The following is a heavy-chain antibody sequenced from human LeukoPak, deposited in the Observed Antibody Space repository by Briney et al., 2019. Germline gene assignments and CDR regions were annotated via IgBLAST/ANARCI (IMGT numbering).Heavy chain of an antibody. Sequence: SETLSLTCKVSGGSISSSAHYWGWIRQPPGKGLEWIGSIYYSGSTYYNPSLKSRVTISVDTSKNQFSLKLSSVTAADTAVYYCARDHSPDYYDSSGYYVYWGQGTLVTVSS. CDR1: GGSISSSAHY. CDR3: ARDHSPDYYDSSGYYVY. J-gene: IGHJ4*02. CDR2: IYYSGST. V-gene: IGHV4-39*07. D-gene: IGHD3-22*01.